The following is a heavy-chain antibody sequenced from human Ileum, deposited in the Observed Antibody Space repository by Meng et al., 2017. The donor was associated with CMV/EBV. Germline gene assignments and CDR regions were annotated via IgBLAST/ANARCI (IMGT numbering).Heavy chain of an antibody. D-gene: IGHD5-24*01. V-gene: IGHV4-34*01. J-gene: IGHJ4*02. Sequence: GSLRLSCAVSGGSFSGHYWSWIRQPPGRGLEWIGEINHGGGTHHNPSLKTRVTLSVDTSKSQFSLKLSSVTAADTAVYFCARGRPAVAEDGEYYFDNWDQGTLVTVSS. CDR3: ARGRPAVAEDGEYYFDN. CDR1: GGSFSGHY. CDR2: INHGGGT.